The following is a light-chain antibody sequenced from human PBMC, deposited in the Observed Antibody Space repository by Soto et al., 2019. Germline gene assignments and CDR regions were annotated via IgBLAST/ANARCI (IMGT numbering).Light chain of an antibody. J-gene: IGKJ3*01. V-gene: IGKV3-11*01. CDR3: QQGGSWPRLFA. CDR2: GDS. CDR1: QGIGKF. Sequence: EIVLTQSPATLSLSPGEGATLSFRAGQGIGKFLAWYQQQPGQAPRLLISGDSSRATGIPARFSGSGYGTYFKLPCSSIEPADCAIYYCQQGGSWPRLFAFGPGTVVDI.